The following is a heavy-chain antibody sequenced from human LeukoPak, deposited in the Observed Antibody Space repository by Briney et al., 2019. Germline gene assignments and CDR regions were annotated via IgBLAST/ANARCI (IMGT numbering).Heavy chain of an antibody. J-gene: IGHJ4*02. CDR1: GYSFTSYW. CDR3: ARHHPGPDDTADWGDY. D-gene: IGHD7-27*01. CDR2: IYPGDSDT. V-gene: IGHV5-51*01. Sequence: GESLKISCKGSGYSFTSYWIGWVRQMPGKGLEWMGIIYPGDSDTRYSPSFQGQVAISADKSISTAYLQWSSLKASDTAMYYCARHHPGPDDTADWGDYWGQGTLVTVSS.